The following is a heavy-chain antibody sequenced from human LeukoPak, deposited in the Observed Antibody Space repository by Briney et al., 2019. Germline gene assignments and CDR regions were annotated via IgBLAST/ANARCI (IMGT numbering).Heavy chain of an antibody. CDR2: INHSGST. CDR3: ANRDGPTASYYFGY. Sequence: PSETLSLTCAVYGGSFSGYYWSWIRQPPGKGLEWIGEINHSGSTNYNPSLKSRVTISVDTSKNQFSLKLSSVTAADTAVYYCANRDGPTASYYFGYWGQGTLVTVSS. V-gene: IGHV4-34*01. J-gene: IGHJ4*02. D-gene: IGHD5-24*01. CDR1: GGSFSGYY.